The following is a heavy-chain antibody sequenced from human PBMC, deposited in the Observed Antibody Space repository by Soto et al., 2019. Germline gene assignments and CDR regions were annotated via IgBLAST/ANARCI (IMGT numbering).Heavy chain of an antibody. V-gene: IGHV1-2*02. CDR3: HSSSWSTSFDY. D-gene: IGHD6-13*01. Sequence: GSVKDCFQSCGYPFTGYYMHLVRQAPGQGLEWMGWINPNSGGTNYAQKFQGRVTMTRDTSISTAYMELTRLRSDDTALDYCHSSSWSTSFDYWGQGTLVPVSS. CDR1: GYPFTGYY. J-gene: IGHJ4*02. CDR2: INPNSGGT.